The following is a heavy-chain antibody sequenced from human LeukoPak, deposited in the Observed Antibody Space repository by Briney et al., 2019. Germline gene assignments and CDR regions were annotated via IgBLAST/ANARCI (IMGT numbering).Heavy chain of an antibody. D-gene: IGHD3-10*01. Sequence: GGSLRLSCAASGFTLSSYAMSWVRQAPGKGLEWVSAISGSGGSTYYADSVKGRFTISRDNSKNTLYLQMNSLRAEDTAVYYCAKVSMVRGVIYYYGMDVWGQGTTVTVSS. CDR3: AKVSMVRGVIYYYGMDV. J-gene: IGHJ6*02. V-gene: IGHV3-23*01. CDR1: GFTLSSYA. CDR2: ISGSGGST.